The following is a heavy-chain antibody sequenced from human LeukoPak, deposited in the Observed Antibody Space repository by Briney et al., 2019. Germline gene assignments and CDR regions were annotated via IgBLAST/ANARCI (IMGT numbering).Heavy chain of an antibody. Sequence: ASVKVSCKASGYTFTGYYMHWVRQAPGQGLEWMGWINPNSGGTNYAQKFQGRVTMTRDTSISTAYMELSRLRSDDTAVYHCARENDILPRGAFDIWGQGTMVTVSS. CDR3: ARENDILPRGAFDI. CDR1: GYTFTGYY. CDR2: INPNSGGT. D-gene: IGHD3-9*01. V-gene: IGHV1-2*02. J-gene: IGHJ3*02.